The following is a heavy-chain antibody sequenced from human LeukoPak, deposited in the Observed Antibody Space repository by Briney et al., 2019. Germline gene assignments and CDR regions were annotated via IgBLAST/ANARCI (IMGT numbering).Heavy chain of an antibody. V-gene: IGHV1-69*06. CDR2: IIPIFGTA. D-gene: IGHD6-6*01. Sequence: SVKVSCKASGGTFSIYAISWVRQAPGQGLEWMGGIIPIFGTANYAQKFQGRVTITADKSTSTAYMELSSLRSEDTAVYYCAIWGVAARPDYYYYYYMDVWGKGTTVTVSS. J-gene: IGHJ6*03. CDR3: AIWGVAARPDYYYYYYMDV. CDR1: GGTFSIYA.